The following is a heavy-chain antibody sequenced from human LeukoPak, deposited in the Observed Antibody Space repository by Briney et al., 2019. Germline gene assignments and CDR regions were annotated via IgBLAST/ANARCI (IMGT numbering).Heavy chain of an antibody. CDR2: FDPEDGET. V-gene: IGHV1-24*01. CDR3: ATGGGRYSSGWYGGPMDV. J-gene: IGHJ6*03. Sequence: ASVKVSCKVSGYTLTELSMHCVRQAPGKGLEWRGGFDPEDGETIYAQKFQGRVTMTEDTSTDTAYMELSSLRSEDTAVYYCATGGGRYSSGWYGGPMDVWGKGTTVTVSS. CDR1: GYTLTELS. D-gene: IGHD6-19*01.